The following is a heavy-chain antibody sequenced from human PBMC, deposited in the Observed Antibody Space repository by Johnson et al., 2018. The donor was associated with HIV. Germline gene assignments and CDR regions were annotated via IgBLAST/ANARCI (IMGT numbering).Heavy chain of an antibody. V-gene: IGHV3-9*01. CDR1: GFTFDDYA. Sequence: VESGGGLVQPGRSLRLSCAASGFTFDDYAMHWVRQAPGKGLEWVSGISWNSGSIGYADSVKGRFTISRDNAKNSLYLQMNSLRAEDTALYYCARVEPIRRAIDAFDIWGQGTMVTVSS. CDR3: ARVEPIRRAIDAFDI. CDR2: ISWNSGSI. J-gene: IGHJ3*02.